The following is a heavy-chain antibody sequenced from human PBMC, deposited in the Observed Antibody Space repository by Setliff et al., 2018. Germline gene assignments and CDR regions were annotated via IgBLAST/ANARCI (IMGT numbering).Heavy chain of an antibody. J-gene: IGHJ4*02. CDR2: IHYRGTT. CDR1: GDSISSGSHY. V-gene: IGHV4-39*01. Sequence: SETLSLTCTVSGDSISSGSHYWGWIRQPPGKGLEWIGRIHYRGTTYSNVSLASRLTISVDTSKNQFSLKLTSVTAAGTAVYYCARTGTYRYFDSWGQGTRVTVYS. D-gene: IGHD1-1*01. CDR3: ARTGTYRYFDS.